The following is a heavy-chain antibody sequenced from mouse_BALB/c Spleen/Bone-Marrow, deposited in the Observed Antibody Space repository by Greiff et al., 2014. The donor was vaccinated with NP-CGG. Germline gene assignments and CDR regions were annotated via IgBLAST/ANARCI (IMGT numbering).Heavy chain of an antibody. CDR3: AGHANWDWFAY. CDR2: INSDGGST. D-gene: IGHD4-1*01. V-gene: IGHV5-2*01. J-gene: IGHJ3*01. Sequence: VQLKESGGGLVQPGESLKLSCESNEYEFPSHDMSWVRKTPEKRLELVAAINSDGGSTYYPDTMERRFIISRDNTKRTLYLQMSSLRSEDAALYYCAGHANWDWFAYWGQGTLVTVSA. CDR1: EYEFPSHD.